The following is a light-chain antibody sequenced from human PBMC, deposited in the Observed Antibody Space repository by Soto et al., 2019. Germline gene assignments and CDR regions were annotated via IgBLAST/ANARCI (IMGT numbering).Light chain of an antibody. V-gene: IGKV3-20*01. CDR2: GAS. J-gene: IGKJ2*01. Sequence: EIVLTQSPGTLSLSPGERATLYCRASQSVSSSSLAWYQQKPGQAPRLLIYGASSRATGIPDRFSGSGSGTDFTLTITRLEPEDFAVYYCQQYGTSPYTCGQGTKLEIK. CDR1: QSVSSSS. CDR3: QQYGTSPYT.